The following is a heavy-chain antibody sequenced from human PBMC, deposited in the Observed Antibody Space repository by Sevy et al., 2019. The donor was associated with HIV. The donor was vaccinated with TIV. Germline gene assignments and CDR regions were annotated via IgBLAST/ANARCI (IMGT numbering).Heavy chain of an antibody. CDR3: AREGCTKPHDY. V-gene: IGHV3-23*01. CDR2: FSFGCGKI. D-gene: IGHD2-8*01. J-gene: IGHJ4*01. Sequence: GGSLRLSCAASGFTFSKYSMSWIRQTPGKGLEWVSTFSFGCGKINYADSVKDRFTISRDDSRNTFYLQMNSLRAEDTAIYYCAREGCTKPHDYWGHGTVVTVSS. CDR1: GFTFSKYS.